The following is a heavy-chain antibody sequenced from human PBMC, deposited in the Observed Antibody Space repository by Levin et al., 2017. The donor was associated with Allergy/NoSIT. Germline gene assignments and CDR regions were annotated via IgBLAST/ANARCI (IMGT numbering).Heavy chain of an antibody. CDR1: GFTFKDYG. Sequence: SLRLSCVASGFTFKDYGLHWVRQVPGKGLQWVSGITANSDNIAYADSVKGRFTVSRDNAKKSLFLEMNSLRPEDTALYYCAKVRAAAVGTGYFDSWGQGTLVTVSS. CDR3: AKVRAAAVGTGYFDS. V-gene: IGHV3-9*01. CDR2: ITANSDNI. D-gene: IGHD6-13*01. J-gene: IGHJ4*02.